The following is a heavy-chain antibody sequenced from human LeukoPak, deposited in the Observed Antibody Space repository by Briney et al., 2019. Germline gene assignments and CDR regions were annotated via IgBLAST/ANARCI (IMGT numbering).Heavy chain of an antibody. V-gene: IGHV1-2*06. Sequence: ASVKVSCKTSGYTFTGYYVHWVRQAPGQGLKWMGRINPKSGGTNYAQKFQGRVTMTRDTSISTAYMELSSLKSDNTAVYYCANGEYCSGGYCYSNWGQGTLVTVSS. J-gene: IGHJ4*02. CDR3: ANGEYCSGGYCYSN. CDR2: INPKSGGT. CDR1: GYTFTGYY. D-gene: IGHD2-15*01.